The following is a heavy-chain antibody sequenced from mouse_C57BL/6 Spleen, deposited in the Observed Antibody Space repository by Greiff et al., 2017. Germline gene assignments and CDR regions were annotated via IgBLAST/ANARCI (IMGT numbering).Heavy chain of an antibody. J-gene: IGHJ4*01. CDR3: TPYEYDNYAMDY. CDR2: IDPENGDT. Sequence: EVQLLQSGAELVRPGASVKLSCTASGFNIKDDYMHWVKQRPEQGLEWIGWIDPENGDTEYASKFQGKATITADTSSNTAYLQLSSLTSEDTAVYYCTPYEYDNYAMDYWGQGTSVTVSA. V-gene: IGHV14-4*01. D-gene: IGHD2-4*01. CDR1: GFNIKDDY.